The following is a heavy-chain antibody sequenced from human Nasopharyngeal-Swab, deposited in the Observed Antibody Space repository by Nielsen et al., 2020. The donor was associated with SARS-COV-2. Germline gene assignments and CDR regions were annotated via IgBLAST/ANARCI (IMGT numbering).Heavy chain of an antibody. J-gene: IGHJ6*03. CDR2: VYYSGST. CDR3: ARGDILTPYYYMDV. CDR1: GGSISSYY. V-gene: IGHV4-59*01. D-gene: IGHD3-9*01. Sequence: SETPSLTCTVSGGSISSYYWNWVRQPPGKGLEWIAYVYYSGSTKYNPSLKSRVTISVDRAKNQVSLKLTSVTAADTAVYYCARGDILTPYYYMDVWGRGTTVAVSS.